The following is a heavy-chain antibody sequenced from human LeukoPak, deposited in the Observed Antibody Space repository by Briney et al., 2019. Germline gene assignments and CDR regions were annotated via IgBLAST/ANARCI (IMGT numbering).Heavy chain of an antibody. CDR2: INHSGST. J-gene: IGHJ4*02. Sequence: SETLSLTCAVYGGSFSGYYWSWIRQPPGKGLEWIGEINHSGSTNYNPSLKSRVTISVDTSKNQFSLKLSSVTAADTAVYYCARTGNHYYYDSSGYYVFDYWGQGTLVTVSS. CDR3: ARTGNHYYYDSSGYYVFDY. D-gene: IGHD3-22*01. V-gene: IGHV4-34*01. CDR1: GGSFSGYY.